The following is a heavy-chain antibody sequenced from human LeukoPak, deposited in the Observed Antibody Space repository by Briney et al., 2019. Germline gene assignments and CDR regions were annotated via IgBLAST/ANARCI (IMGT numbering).Heavy chain of an antibody. CDR2: IRNKANSYTT. D-gene: IGHD3-10*01. J-gene: IGHJ5*02. CDR3: ASLYGSGKRWVDP. Sequence: GGSLRLSCAASGFTFSDHYMDWVRQAPGKGLEWVGRIRNKANSYTTEYAASAKGRFTISRAKNSLYLQMNSLKTEDTAVYYCASLYGSGKRWVDPWGQGTLVTVSS. CDR1: GFTFSDHY. V-gene: IGHV3-72*01.